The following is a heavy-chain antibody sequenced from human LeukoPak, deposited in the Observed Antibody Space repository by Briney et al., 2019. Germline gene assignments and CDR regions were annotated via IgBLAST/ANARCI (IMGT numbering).Heavy chain of an antibody. Sequence: GASVKVSCKASGYTFTSYGISWVRQAPGQGLEWMGWISAYNGNTNYAQKLQGRVTMTTDTSTSTAYMELRSLRSDDTAVYYCARDAITMVRGVIDYWGQGTLVPSPQ. CDR2: ISAYNGNT. D-gene: IGHD3-10*01. J-gene: IGHJ4*02. CDR3: ARDAITMVRGVIDY. CDR1: GYTFTSYG. V-gene: IGHV1-18*01.